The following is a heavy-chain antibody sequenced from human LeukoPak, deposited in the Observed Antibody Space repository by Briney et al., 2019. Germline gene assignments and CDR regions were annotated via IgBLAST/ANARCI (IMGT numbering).Heavy chain of an antibody. CDR2: SYTSWST. J-gene: IGHJ5*02. CDR3: ARVGIAVRGDANWFDP. CDR1: GGSISSYD. D-gene: IGHD6-6*01. Sequence: SETLSLTCTVSGGSISSYDWSWIRQPPGKGLDWIGYSYTSWSTNYNPSLKSRLPISLDTSKHKFSLKLSSVPAADTVVYYCARVGIAVRGDANWFDPWGQGTLVSVSS. V-gene: IGHV4-4*09.